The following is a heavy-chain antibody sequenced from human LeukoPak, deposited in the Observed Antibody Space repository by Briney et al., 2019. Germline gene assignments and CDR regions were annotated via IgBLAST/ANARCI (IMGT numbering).Heavy chain of an antibody. CDR2: IYYSGST. Sequence: SETLSLTCTVSGVSISSGGYYWSWIRQHPGKGLEWIGYIYYSGSTYYNPSLKSRVTISVDTSKNQFSLKLSSVTAADTAVYYCAREVPSTYALFDYWGQGTLVTVSS. CDR1: GVSISSGGYY. CDR3: AREVPSTYALFDY. D-gene: IGHD1-1*01. V-gene: IGHV4-31*03. J-gene: IGHJ4*02.